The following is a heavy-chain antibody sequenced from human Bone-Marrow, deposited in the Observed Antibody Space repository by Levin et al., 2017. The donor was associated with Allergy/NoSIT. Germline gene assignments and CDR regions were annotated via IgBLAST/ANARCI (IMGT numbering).Heavy chain of an antibody. CDR2: INHSGRT. V-gene: IGHV4-34*01. CDR1: GGSFSDYY. D-gene: IGHD4-23*01. J-gene: IGHJ5*02. Sequence: SQTLSLTCAVYGGSFSDYYFSWIRQPPGKGLEWIGEINHSGRTNYNPSLKSRVTISVDTSKNQFSLKVSSVTAADTAVYYCASGYGGNSDKNNWFDPWGQGTLVAVSS. CDR3: ASGYGGNSDKNNWFDP.